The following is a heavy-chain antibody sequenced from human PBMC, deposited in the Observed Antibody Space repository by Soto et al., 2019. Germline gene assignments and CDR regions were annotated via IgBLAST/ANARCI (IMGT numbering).Heavy chain of an antibody. Sequence: QVQLQESGPGLVKPSETMSLTCTVSGDSVSPYYWSWIRQPPGKGPEWVGFIYYTGSTDYNPSLKSRVTIAVDTSKNQFSLKLSSVTAADTAVYYCARAMIVVPPPVDHYFYMAVWGKGTTVTVSS. V-gene: IGHV4-59*02. J-gene: IGHJ6*03. CDR2: IYYTGST. D-gene: IGHD2-2*01. CDR1: GDSVSPYY. CDR3: ARAMIVVPPPVDHYFYMAV.